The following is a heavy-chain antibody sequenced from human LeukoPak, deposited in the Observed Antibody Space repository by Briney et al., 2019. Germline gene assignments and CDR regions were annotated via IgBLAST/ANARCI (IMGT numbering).Heavy chain of an antibody. V-gene: IGHV1-2*02. J-gene: IGHJ4*02. CDR1: GGTFSSYA. Sequence: ASVKVSCKASGGTFSSYAISWVRQAPGQGLEWMGWINPNSGGTNYAQKFQGRVTMTRDTSISTAYMELSRLRSDDTAVYYCAREGGRTMLYYFDYWGQGTLVTVSS. CDR2: INPNSGGT. CDR3: AREGGRTMLYYFDY. D-gene: IGHD1-14*01.